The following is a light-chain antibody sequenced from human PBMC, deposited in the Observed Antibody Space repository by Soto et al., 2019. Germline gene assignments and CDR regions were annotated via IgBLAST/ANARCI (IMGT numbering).Light chain of an antibody. J-gene: IGLJ3*02. CDR1: SSNIGRNT. CDR2: SDD. V-gene: IGLV1-44*01. CDR3: AAWDDSLKGLWV. Sequence: QSVLTQPPSASGTPGQRVTISCSGSSSNIGRNTVNWYQQFPGTAPKLVISSDDQRPSGVPDRFSGSKSGTSASLAISGLQSEDEADYYCAAWDDSLKGLWVFGGGTQLTVL.